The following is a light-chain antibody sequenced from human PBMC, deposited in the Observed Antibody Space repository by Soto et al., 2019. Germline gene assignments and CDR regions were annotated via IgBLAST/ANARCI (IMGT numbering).Light chain of an antibody. CDR3: QQYYSYPPT. CDR1: QDIRND. J-gene: IGKJ5*01. Sequence: AFQMTQSPSSLSASVGDRVTITCRASQDIRNDLGWYQQKPGKAPRLLIYAASILQSGVPSRFSGSGSGTDFTLTISCLQSEDFATYYCQQYYSYPPTFGQGTRLEIK. V-gene: IGKV1-6*01. CDR2: AAS.